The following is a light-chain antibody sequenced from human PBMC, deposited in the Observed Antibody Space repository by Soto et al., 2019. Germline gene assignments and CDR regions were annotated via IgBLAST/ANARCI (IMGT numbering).Light chain of an antibody. CDR1: SSNIGSNS. CDR2: RSS. CDR3: AAWDASLSGVV. J-gene: IGLJ2*01. V-gene: IGLV1-47*01. Sequence: QAVVTQQPSGSGTPGQRVTISCSGSSSNIGSNSVYWYQHLPGTAPKLLIYRSSQRPSGVPDRFSGSKSGTSASLAISGLRSEDEADYYCAAWDASLSGVVFGGGTKLTVL.